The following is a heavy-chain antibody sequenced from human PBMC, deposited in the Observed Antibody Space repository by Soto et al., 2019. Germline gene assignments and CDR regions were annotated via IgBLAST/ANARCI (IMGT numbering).Heavy chain of an antibody. CDR2: IRSKANSYAT. D-gene: IGHD3-9*01. CDR3: TRHGRYFDRNDY. CDR1: GFTFSGSA. Sequence: PGGSLRLSCAASGFTFSGSAMHWVRQASGKGLEWVGRIRSKANSYATAYAASVKGRFTISRDDSKNTAYLQMNSLKTEDTAVYYCTRHGRYFDRNDYWGQGTLVTVSS. V-gene: IGHV3-73*01. J-gene: IGHJ4*02.